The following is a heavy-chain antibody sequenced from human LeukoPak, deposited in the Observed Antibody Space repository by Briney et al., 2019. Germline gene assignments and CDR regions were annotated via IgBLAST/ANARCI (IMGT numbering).Heavy chain of an antibody. J-gene: IGHJ6*04. CDR2: ISGSGGST. CDR3: AKKDGDYPRYYYYYYGMDV. V-gene: IGHV3-23*01. CDR1: GFTFSSYA. D-gene: IGHD4-17*01. Sequence: PGGSLRLSCAASGFTFSSYAMSWVRQAPGKGLEWVSAISGSGGSTYYADSVKGRFTISRDNSKNTLHLQMNSLRAEDTAVYYCAKKDGDYPRYYYYYYGMDVWGKGTTVTVSS.